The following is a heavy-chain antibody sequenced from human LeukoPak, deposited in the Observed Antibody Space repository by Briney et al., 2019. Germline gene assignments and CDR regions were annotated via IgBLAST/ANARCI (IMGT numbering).Heavy chain of an antibody. J-gene: IGHJ4*02. Sequence: GGSLRLSCAASGFTFSSYWMTWVRQAPGKGLEWVANMNLDGSGKYYVDSVKGRFTISRDNAKNSLYLQMNSLTDKDTAVYYCARGKKVLRFLEWLLYYWGQGTLVTVSS. V-gene: IGHV3-7*01. CDR2: MNLDGSGK. D-gene: IGHD3-3*01. CDR1: GFTFSSYW. CDR3: ARGKKVLRFLEWLLYY.